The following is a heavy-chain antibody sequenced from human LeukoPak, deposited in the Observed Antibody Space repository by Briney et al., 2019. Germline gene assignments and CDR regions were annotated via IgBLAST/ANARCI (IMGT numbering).Heavy chain of an antibody. V-gene: IGHV4-38-2*02. J-gene: IGHJ4*02. CDR1: GYSISSGYY. CDR2: IYHRGST. CDR3: ARRSGYDLIDY. D-gene: IGHD5-12*01. Sequence: PSETLSLTCTVSGYSISSGYYWGWIRQPPGKGLEWIGSIYHRGSTNYNPSLKSRVTISVDTSKNQFSLKLSSVTAADTAVYYCARRSGYDLIDYWGQGTLVTVSS.